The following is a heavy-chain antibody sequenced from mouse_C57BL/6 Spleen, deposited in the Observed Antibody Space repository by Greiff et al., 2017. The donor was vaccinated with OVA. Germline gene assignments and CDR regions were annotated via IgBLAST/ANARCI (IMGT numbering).Heavy chain of an antibody. CDR1: GYTFTSYW. CDR3: AIYYDYSFAY. V-gene: IGHV1-50*01. Sequence: VQLQQPGAELVKPGASVKLSCKASGYTFTSYWMQWVKQRPGQGLEWIGEIDPSDSYTNYNQKFKGKATLTVDTSSSTAYMQLSSLTSEDSAVYYCAIYYDYSFAYWGQGTLVTVSA. D-gene: IGHD2-4*01. J-gene: IGHJ3*01. CDR2: IDPSDSYT.